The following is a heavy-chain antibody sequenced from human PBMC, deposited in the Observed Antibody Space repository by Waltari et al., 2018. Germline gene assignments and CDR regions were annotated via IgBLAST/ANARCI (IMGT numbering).Heavy chain of an antibody. CDR2: IYSGGST. Sequence: EVQLVETGGGLIQPGGSLRLSCAASGFTVSSNYMSWVRQAPGKGLEWVSVIYSGGSTYYEDSVKGRFTISRDNSKNTLYLQMNSLRAEDTAVYYCARTLCSGWYRTFDYWGQGTLVTVSS. CDR1: GFTVSSNY. D-gene: IGHD6-19*01. V-gene: IGHV3-53*02. CDR3: ARTLCSGWYRTFDY. J-gene: IGHJ4*02.